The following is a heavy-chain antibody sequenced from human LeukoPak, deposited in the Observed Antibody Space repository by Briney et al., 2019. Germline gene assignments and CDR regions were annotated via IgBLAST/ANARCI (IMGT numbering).Heavy chain of an antibody. J-gene: IGHJ5*02. CDR3: ARGIPSITMVRGWGFDP. V-gene: IGHV4-34*01. D-gene: IGHD3-10*01. CDR2: INHSGST. Sequence: PSETLSLTSAVYGGSFSGYYWSWIRQPPGKGLEWIGEINHSGSTNYNPSLKSRVTISVDTSKNQFSLKLSSVTAADTAVYYCARGIPSITMVRGWGFDPWGQGTLVTVSS. CDR1: GGSFSGYY.